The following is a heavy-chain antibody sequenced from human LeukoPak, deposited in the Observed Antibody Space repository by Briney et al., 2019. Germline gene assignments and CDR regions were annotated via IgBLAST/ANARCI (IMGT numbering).Heavy chain of an antibody. J-gene: IGHJ6*04. V-gene: IGHV3-30*03. CDR3: ARDFGLRCSGGTCYSVYYYGMDV. CDR1: GFTFSSYG. CDR2: ISYDGSNK. Sequence: GRSLRLSCAASGFTFSSYGMHWVRQAPGKGLERVAVISYDGSNKYYADSVKGRFTISRDNSKNSLYLQMNSLRAEDTAVYYCARDFGLRCSGGTCYSVYYYGMDVWGKGTTVTVSS. D-gene: IGHD2-15*01.